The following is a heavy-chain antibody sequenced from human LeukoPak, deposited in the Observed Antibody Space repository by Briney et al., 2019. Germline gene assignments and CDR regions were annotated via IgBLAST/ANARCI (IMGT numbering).Heavy chain of an antibody. CDR3: ARDGFPYYYDSSGYSLDY. D-gene: IGHD3-22*01. CDR2: INPSGGST. J-gene: IGHJ4*02. V-gene: IGHV1-46*01. CDR1: GFTFTSYY. Sequence: PGRSLRLSCAASGFTFTSYYMHWVRQAPGQGLEWMGIINPSGGSTSYAQKFQGRVTMTRDTSTSTVYMELSSLRSEDTAVYYCARDGFPYYYDSSGYSLDYWGQGTLVTVSS.